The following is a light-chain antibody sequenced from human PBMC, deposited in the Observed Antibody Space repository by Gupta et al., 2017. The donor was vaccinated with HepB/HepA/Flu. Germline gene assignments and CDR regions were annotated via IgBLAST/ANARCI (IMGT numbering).Light chain of an antibody. CDR1: SGSVSTSYY. Sequence: QTVVTQEPSFSVSPGGTVTITCGLTSGSVSTSYYPSWYQQTPGQAPRTLIYNTDARSSGVPDRFSGSILGNKAALTITGAQADDESDYYCVLYMGGGIQVFGGGTKLTVL. CDR3: VLYMGGGIQV. J-gene: IGLJ3*02. V-gene: IGLV8-61*01. CDR2: NTD.